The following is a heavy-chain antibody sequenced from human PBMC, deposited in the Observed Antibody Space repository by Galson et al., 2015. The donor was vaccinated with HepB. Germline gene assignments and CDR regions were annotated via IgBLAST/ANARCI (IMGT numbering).Heavy chain of an antibody. CDR3: AIFWSDYPPHDHYYMDV. J-gene: IGHJ6*03. Sequence: SVKVSCRASGYTFIGYYIHWVRQAPGQGLEWMGWINPNSGGTNYAQKFLGRVTMTRDTSISTAYMEVSRLRSDDTAVYYCAIFWSDYPPHDHYYMDVWGKGTTVTVSS. V-gene: IGHV1-2*02. CDR2: INPNSGGT. D-gene: IGHD3-3*01. CDR1: GYTFIGYY.